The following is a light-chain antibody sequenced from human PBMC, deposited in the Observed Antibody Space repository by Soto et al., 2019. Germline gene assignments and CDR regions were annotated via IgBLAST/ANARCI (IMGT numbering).Light chain of an antibody. CDR2: QDS. CDR1: KLGDKY. J-gene: IGLJ2*01. CDR3: QAWDSITVV. Sequence: SYELTQPPSVSVSPGQTASITCSGDKLGDKYACWYQQKPGQSPVLVIYQDSKRPSGIPERFSGSNSGNTATLTISGTQAMDEADYYCQAWDSITVVFGGGTKPTVL. V-gene: IGLV3-1*01.